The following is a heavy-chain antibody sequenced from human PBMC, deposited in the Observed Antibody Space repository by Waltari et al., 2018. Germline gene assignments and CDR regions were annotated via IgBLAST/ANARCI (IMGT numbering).Heavy chain of an antibody. CDR1: RRTFSSHA. V-gene: IGHV1-69*01. D-gene: IGHD6-6*01. J-gene: IGHJ6*03. CDR3: ARDPLTGLARYYSMDV. Sequence: QVQLVQSGAEVKKPWSAGKVPSKASRRTFSSHAIPRVRRPPGQRTAGRGWVRQAPGQGLEWLGGIIPIFGTANYAQKFQGRVTITADESTSTAYMELRSLRSEDTAVYFCARDPLTGLARYYSMDVWGKGTTVTVSS. CDR2: IIPIFGTA.